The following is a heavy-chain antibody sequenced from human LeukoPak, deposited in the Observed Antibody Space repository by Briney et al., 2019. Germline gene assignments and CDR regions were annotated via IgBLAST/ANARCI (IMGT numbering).Heavy chain of an antibody. V-gene: IGHV1-2*02. CDR2: INPNNGGT. J-gene: IGHJ1*01. CDR3: ARDWAWEQVWFQH. CDR1: GYTFTGSY. D-gene: IGHD1-26*01. Sequence: ASVTVSCKASGYTFTGSYMHWVRQAPGQGLERMGWINPNNGGTNYAQKFQGRVTMTRDTSISTAYMELSRLRSDDTAVYYCARDWAWEQVWFQHWGQGTQVIVSS.